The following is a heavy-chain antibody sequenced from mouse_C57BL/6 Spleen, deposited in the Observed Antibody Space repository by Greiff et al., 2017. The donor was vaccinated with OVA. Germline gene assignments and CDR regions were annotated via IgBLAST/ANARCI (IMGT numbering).Heavy chain of an antibody. D-gene: IGHD2-4*01. J-gene: IGHJ2*01. CDR3: TRGGYDDYDVESDYFDY. V-gene: IGHV1-5*01. Sequence: EVKLVASGTVLARPGASVKMSCKTSGYTFTSYWMHWVKQRPGQGLEWIGAIYPGNSDTSYNQKFKGKAKLTAVPSASTAYRGISSLTNEDSAVDYCTRGGYDDYDVESDYFDYWGQGTTLTVSS. CDR1: GYTFTSYW. CDR2: IYPGNSDT.